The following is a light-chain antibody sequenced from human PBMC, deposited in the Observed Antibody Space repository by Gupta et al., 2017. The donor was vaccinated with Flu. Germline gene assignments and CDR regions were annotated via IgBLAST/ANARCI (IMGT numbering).Light chain of an antibody. Sequence: PAPLSLSPGERATLSCRASQTVETCLCWYQHKPGQVPRLLVYGAFNRVTGISDRFRGSGSETDFTLTISSLEAEDFAVYSCQQCYNRPITFGQGTRLDIK. CDR1: QTVETC. J-gene: IGKJ5*01. V-gene: IGKV3-11*01. CDR2: GAF. CDR3: QQCYNRPIT.